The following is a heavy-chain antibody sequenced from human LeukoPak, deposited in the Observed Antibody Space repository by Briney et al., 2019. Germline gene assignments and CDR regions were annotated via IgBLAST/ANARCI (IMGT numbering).Heavy chain of an antibody. J-gene: IGHJ4*02. Sequence: ASVKVSCKASGYTFTDYYLHWVRQAPGQGLEWMGWINPNSGGTNYAQKFQVRVTMTRDTSISTAYMELSRLRSDDTAVYYCARDGDGYNLGYWGQETLVTVSS. CDR3: ARDGDGYNLGY. D-gene: IGHD5-24*01. CDR1: GYTFTDYY. V-gene: IGHV1-2*02. CDR2: INPNSGGT.